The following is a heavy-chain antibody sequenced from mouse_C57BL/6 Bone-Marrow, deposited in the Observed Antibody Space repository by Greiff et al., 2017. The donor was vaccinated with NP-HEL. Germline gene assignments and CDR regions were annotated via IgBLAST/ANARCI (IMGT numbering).Heavy chain of an antibody. CDR3: ARENYGNPYAMDY. J-gene: IGHJ4*01. CDR2: INPSTGGT. D-gene: IGHD2-1*01. Sequence: EVQLQQSGPELVKPGASVKISCKASGYSFTGYYMNWVKQSPEKSLEWIGEINPSTGGTTYNQKFKAKATLTVDKSSSTAYMQLKSLTSEDSAVYYCARENYGNPYAMDYWGQGTSVTVSS. V-gene: IGHV1-42*01. CDR1: GYSFTGYY.